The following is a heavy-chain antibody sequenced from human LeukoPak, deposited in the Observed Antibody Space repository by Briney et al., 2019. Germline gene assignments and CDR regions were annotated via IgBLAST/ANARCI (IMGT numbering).Heavy chain of an antibody. Sequence: SETLSLTCTVSGGSISSGDYYWSWIRQPPGKGLEWIGYIYYSGSTYYNPSLKSRVTISVDTSKNQFSLNLSSVTAADTAVYYCVRYSSSGAFDIWGQGTMVTVSS. D-gene: IGHD6-6*01. V-gene: IGHV4-30-4*01. CDR1: GGSISSGDYY. CDR3: VRYSSSGAFDI. J-gene: IGHJ3*02. CDR2: IYYSGST.